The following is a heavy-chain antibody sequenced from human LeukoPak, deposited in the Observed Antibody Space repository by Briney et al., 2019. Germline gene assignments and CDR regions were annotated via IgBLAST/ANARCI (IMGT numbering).Heavy chain of an antibody. CDR1: GYTFTSYG. CDR2: ISAYNGNT. J-gene: IGHJ4*02. Sequence: ASVRVSCKASGYTFTSYGISWVRQAPGQGLEWMGCISAYNGNTNYAQKLQGRVTMTTDTSTSTAYMELRSLRSDDTAVYYCARDVAAAGIAAHYFDYWGQGTLVTVSS. D-gene: IGHD6-13*01. V-gene: IGHV1-18*01. CDR3: ARDVAAAGIAAHYFDY.